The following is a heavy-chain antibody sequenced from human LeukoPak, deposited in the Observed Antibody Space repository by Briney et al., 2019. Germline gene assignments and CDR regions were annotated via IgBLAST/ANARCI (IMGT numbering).Heavy chain of an antibody. Sequence: PGGSLRLSCAASGFTFSGSAMHWVRQASGKGLEWVGRIRSKANSYATAYAASVKGRFTISRDDSKDTAYLQMNSLKTEDTAVYYCTRRGGDLYYYDSSGYYDWGQGTLVTVSS. J-gene: IGHJ4*02. CDR2: IRSKANSYAT. V-gene: IGHV3-73*01. D-gene: IGHD3-22*01. CDR1: GFTFSGSA. CDR3: TRRGGDLYYYDSSGYYD.